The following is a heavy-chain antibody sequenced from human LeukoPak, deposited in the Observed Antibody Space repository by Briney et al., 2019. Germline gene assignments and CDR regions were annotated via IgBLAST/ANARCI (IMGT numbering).Heavy chain of an antibody. CDR3: ARDGGLGDCSGGSCPPDY. CDR1: GYSISSGYY. J-gene: IGHJ4*02. Sequence: SETLSLTCTVSGYSISSGYYWGWIRQPPGKGLEWIGSIYYRGSTYYNPSLKSRVTISVDTSKNQFSLKLSSVTAADTAVYYCARDGGLGDCSGGSCPPDYWGQGTLVTVSS. V-gene: IGHV4-38-2*02. D-gene: IGHD2-15*01. CDR2: IYYRGST.